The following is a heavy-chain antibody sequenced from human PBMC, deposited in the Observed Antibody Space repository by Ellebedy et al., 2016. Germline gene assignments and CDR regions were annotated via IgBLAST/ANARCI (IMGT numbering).Heavy chain of an antibody. CDR1: GDSITTPNW. D-gene: IGHD2-2*01. CDR3: ARGAYQFPRAFEF. J-gene: IGHJ4*02. V-gene: IGHV4-4*02. CDR2: IYHDGRA. Sequence: SETLSLTCAVSGDSITTPNWWSWVRPPPGKGLEWIGEIYHDGRADYNPSLKSRVTISVDKSKNQFSLKLKSVTAADTAIYYCARGAYQFPRAFEFWGQGTLVTVSS.